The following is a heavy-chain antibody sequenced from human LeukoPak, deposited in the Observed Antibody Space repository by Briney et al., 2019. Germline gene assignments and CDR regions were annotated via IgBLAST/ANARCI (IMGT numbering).Heavy chain of an antibody. J-gene: IGHJ5*02. CDR2: ISYSGIT. CDR3: AGDIAAVNIPGSRLDP. Sequence: SETLSLTCTASGGSISSDFWSWIRQPPGKGLEWIGYISYSGITNYNPSLKSRVTISVDTSKKQISLRLRSVTAADTAVYFCAGDIAAVNIPGSRLDPWGQGTLVTVSS. CDR1: GGSISSDF. D-gene: IGHD6-13*01. V-gene: IGHV4-59*08.